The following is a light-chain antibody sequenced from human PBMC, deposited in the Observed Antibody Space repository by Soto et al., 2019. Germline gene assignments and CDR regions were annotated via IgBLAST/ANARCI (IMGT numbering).Light chain of an antibody. CDR3: QHYNSYSEA. CDR1: QSISSY. V-gene: IGKV1-39*01. J-gene: IGKJ1*01. Sequence: DIEITQKTSSLSASVGDRVTITCRASQSISSYLNWYQQKPGKAPKLLIYAASSLQSGVPSRFSGSGSGTDFTLTISSLQPEDFATYYCQHYNSYSEAFAQGSK. CDR2: AAS.